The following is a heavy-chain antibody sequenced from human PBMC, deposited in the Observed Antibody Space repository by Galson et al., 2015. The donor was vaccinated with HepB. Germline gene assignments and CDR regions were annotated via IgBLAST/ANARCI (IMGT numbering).Heavy chain of an antibody. Sequence: SLRLSCAASGFTFSSYAMHWVRQAPGKGLEWVAVISYDGSNKYYADSVKGRFTISRDNSKNTLYLQMNSLRAEDTAVYYCARSRPYYYDSSGSYGGAFDIWGQGTMVTVSS. D-gene: IGHD3-22*01. V-gene: IGHV3-30*04. CDR3: ARSRPYYYDSSGSYGGAFDI. CDR2: ISYDGSNK. J-gene: IGHJ3*02. CDR1: GFTFSSYA.